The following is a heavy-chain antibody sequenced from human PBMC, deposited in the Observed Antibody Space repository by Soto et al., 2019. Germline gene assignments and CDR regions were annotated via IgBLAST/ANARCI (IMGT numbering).Heavy chain of an antibody. CDR2: IKSKTDGGTT. D-gene: IGHD5-12*01. CDR1: GLTFSNAW. CDR3: TALPAIRWLWRRGSYFDY. J-gene: IGHJ4*02. V-gene: IGHV3-15*01. Sequence: EVQLVESGGGLVKPGGSLRLSCAASGLTFSNAWMSWVRQAPGKGLEWVGRIKSKTDGGTTDYAAPVKGRFTISRDDSKNTLYLQMNSLKTEDTAVYYCTALPAIRWLWRRGSYFDYWGQGALVTVSS.